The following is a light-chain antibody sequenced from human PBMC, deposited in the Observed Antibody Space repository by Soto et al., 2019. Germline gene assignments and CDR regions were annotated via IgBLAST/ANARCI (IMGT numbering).Light chain of an antibody. CDR3: QQTYSIPHT. CDR1: QTFSSY. Sequence: DIQMTQSPSSLSASVGDRVTISCRASQTFSSYLNWYQQKPGKAPKLLIFAASVLQSGVPSRFSGSGSGTDFTLTINSLQPEDFATYFCQQTYSIPHTFGRGTKLEIK. J-gene: IGKJ2*01. V-gene: IGKV1-39*01. CDR2: AAS.